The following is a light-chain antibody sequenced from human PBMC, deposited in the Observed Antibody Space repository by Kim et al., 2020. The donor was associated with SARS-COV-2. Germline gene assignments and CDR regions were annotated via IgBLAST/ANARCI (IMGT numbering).Light chain of an antibody. CDR2: GAS. V-gene: IGKV3-20*01. CDR1: QSITSAY. CDR3: QQYSASRGT. Sequence: APGERATLSCRASQSITSAYLAWYQHKPGQAPRLLIYGASSRATGIADRFSGSGSGTDFTLTISRLEPEDYAVYYCQQYSASRGTFGRGTKLEI. J-gene: IGKJ2*01.